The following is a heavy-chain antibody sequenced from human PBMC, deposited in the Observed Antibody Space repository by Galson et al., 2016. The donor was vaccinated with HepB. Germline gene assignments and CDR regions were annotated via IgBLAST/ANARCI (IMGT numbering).Heavy chain of an antibody. CDR3: AKDATAAPAPYNYFDP. V-gene: IGHV4-4*02. CDR2: IYHSGTA. D-gene: IGHD5-24*01. Sequence: ETLSLTCAVSGGSISSGNWWSWVRQPPGKGLEWIGKIYHSGTANYNPSLESRGTMSLDKSKNQISLKVTSVTAADTAVYYCAKDATAAPAPYNYFDPWGQGTLVTVSS. CDR1: GGSISSGNW. J-gene: IGHJ5*02.